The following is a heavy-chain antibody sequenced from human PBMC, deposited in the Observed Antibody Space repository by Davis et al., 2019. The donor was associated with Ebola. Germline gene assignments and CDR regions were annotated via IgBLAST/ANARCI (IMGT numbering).Heavy chain of an antibody. Sequence: ASVKVSCKASGYTFTNYGITWVRQAPGQGLEWMGWINTNTGNPTYAQGFTGRFVFSLDTSVSTAYLQISSLKAEDTAVYYCARGNEQWLGAFDIWGQGTMVTVSS. J-gene: IGHJ3*02. CDR1: GYTFTNYG. D-gene: IGHD6-19*01. CDR2: INTNTGNP. CDR3: ARGNEQWLGAFDI. V-gene: IGHV7-4-1*02.